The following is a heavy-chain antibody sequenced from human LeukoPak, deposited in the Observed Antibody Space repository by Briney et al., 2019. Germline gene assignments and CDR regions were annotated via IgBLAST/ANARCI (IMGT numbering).Heavy chain of an antibody. CDR2: INPLLGTS. J-gene: IGHJ4*02. D-gene: IGHD3-9*01. CDR1: GDTFSRFG. V-gene: IGHV1-69*04. CDR3: ARDGDDDVFTGYFKY. Sequence: SVKVSCKAFGDTFSRFGVSWVRQAPGQGPEWMGRINPLLGTSDYAEKFQGRATISADTPTNTAYLALHTLTSEDTAIYYCARDGDDDVFTGYFKYWGQGSLVTVSS.